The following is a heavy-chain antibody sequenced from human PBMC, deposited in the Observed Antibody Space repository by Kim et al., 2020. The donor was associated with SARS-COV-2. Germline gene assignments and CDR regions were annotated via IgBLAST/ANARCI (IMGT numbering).Heavy chain of an antibody. CDR3: ARGRGNIVVVVEGIYWYFDL. CDR1: GGSFSGYY. J-gene: IGHJ2*01. CDR2: INHSGST. Sequence: SETLSLTCAVYGGSFSGYYWSWIRQPPGKGLEWIGEINHSGSTNYNPSLKSRVTISVDTSKNQFSLKLSSVTAADTAVYYCARGRGNIVVVVEGIYWYFDLWGRGTLVTVSS. V-gene: IGHV4-34*01. D-gene: IGHD2-15*01.